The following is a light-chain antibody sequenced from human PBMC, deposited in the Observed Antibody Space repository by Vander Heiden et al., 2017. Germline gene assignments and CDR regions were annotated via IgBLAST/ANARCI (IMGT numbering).Light chain of an antibody. CDR1: QSVSSSY. CDR3: HQYGSSPWT. CDR2: GAS. Sequence: DIVLTQSPGTLSLSPGERATLSCRASQSVSSSYLAWYQQKPGQAPRLLIYGASSRATGIPDRLSGSGSGTDFTLTISRLEPEDFAVYYCHQYGSSPWTFGQGTKVEIK. J-gene: IGKJ1*01. V-gene: IGKV3-20*01.